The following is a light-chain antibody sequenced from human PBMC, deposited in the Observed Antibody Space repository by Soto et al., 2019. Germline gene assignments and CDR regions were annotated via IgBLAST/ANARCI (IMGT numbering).Light chain of an antibody. CDR2: KAS. CDR3: QQYINRWT. V-gene: IGKV1-5*03. J-gene: IGKJ1*01. Sequence: DIQMTQSPSTLSASVGDRVTITCRASQSFSISLAWYQQKPGKAPNLLIYKASSLESGVPSRFSGSGSGTECTLTISSLQTDDFATYYCQQYINRWTFGQGTKVEIK. CDR1: QSFSIS.